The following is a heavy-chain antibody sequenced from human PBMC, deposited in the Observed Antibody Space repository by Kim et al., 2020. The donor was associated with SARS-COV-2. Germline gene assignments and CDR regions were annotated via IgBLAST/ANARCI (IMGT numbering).Heavy chain of an antibody. J-gene: IGHJ6*02. CDR2: IKQDGSEK. CDR3: ARDRKLRYYYGMDV. CDR1: GFTFSSYW. D-gene: IGHD6-6*01. Sequence: GGSLRLSCAASGFTFSSYWMSWVRQAPGKGLEWVANIKQDGSEKYYVDSVKGRFTISRDNAKNSLYLQMNSLRAEDTAVYYCARDRKLRYYYGMDVWGQGTTVTVSS. V-gene: IGHV3-7*03.